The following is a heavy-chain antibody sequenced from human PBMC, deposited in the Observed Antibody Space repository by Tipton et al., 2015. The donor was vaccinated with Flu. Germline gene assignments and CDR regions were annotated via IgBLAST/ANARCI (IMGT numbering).Heavy chain of an antibody. Sequence: SLRLSCAASGFTFRDYYMSWVRQAPGKGLQWVSVIYSDGRAYYVDSVKGRFTVSRDDSKNMLSLQMDSLRAEDTAVYYCTRGQGANPWGQGTLVTVSS. CDR1: GFTFRDYY. CDR3: TRGQGANP. J-gene: IGHJ5*02. CDR2: IYSDGRA. V-gene: IGHV3-53*01.